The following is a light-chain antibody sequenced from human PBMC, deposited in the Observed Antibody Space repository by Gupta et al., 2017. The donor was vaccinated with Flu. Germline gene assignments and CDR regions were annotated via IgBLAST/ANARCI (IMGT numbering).Light chain of an antibody. Sequence: QPVVPQEPSLTVSPGGPITLTCSSSTGSVTSENYPNWIQQKPGQVPRGLIYSTNNRHSGTPARFSASFVGGKAALTLPDVQTEEEAEYDCLLGYGDTNVWVFGTGTKLTVL. J-gene: IGLJ1*01. V-gene: IGLV7-43*01. CDR2: STN. CDR1: TGSVTSENY. CDR3: LLGYGDTNVWV.